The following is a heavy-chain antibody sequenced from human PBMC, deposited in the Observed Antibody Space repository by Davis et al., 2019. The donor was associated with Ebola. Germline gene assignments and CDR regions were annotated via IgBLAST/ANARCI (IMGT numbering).Heavy chain of an antibody. CDR2: IFPRDSNT. J-gene: IGHJ5*02. CDR3: ARHPVHSDFWSGLQIKWFDP. Sequence: GESLKISCKASGYSFTSYWIVWVRQMPGKGLEWMGIIFPRDSNTRYSPSFQGHVTISADKSISTAYLQWSSLEASDTAMYYCARHPVHSDFWSGLQIKWFDPWGQGTLVTVSS. V-gene: IGHV5-51*01. D-gene: IGHD3-3*01. CDR1: GYSFTSYW.